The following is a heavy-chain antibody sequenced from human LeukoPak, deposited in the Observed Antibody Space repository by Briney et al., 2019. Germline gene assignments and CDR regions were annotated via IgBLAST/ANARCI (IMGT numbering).Heavy chain of an antibody. V-gene: IGHV4-39*01. Sequence: SETLSLTCTVSGGSISSSSYYWGWIRQPPGKGLEWIGSIYYSGSTYYNPSLKSRVTISVDTSKNQFSLKLSSVTAADTAVYYCARLARLSITIFGVVAGRTYFQHWGQGTLVTVSS. CDR3: ARLARLSITIFGVVAGRTYFQH. CDR1: GGSISSSSYY. J-gene: IGHJ1*01. CDR2: IYYSGST. D-gene: IGHD3-3*01.